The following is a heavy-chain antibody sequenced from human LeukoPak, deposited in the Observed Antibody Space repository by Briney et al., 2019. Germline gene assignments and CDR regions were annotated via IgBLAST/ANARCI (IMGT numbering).Heavy chain of an antibody. Sequence: PGGSLRLSCAASGFTFSSYAMHWVRQAPGKGLEWVSAISGSGGSTYYADSVKGRFTISRDNSKNTLYLQMNSLRAEDTAVYYCAKGHYYDSSGYYPYWGQGTLVTVSS. CDR3: AKGHYYDSSGYYPY. CDR2: ISGSGGST. V-gene: IGHV3-23*01. J-gene: IGHJ4*02. CDR1: GFTFSSYA. D-gene: IGHD3-22*01.